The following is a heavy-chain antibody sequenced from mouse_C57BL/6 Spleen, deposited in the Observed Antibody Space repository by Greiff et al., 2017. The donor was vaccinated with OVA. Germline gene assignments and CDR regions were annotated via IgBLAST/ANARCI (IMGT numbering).Heavy chain of an antibody. CDR2: IYPGGGYT. J-gene: IGHJ2*01. V-gene: IGHV1-63*01. D-gene: IGHD2-3*01. CDR3: ARSDGYYGDY. CDR1: GYTFTNYW. Sequence: VQLQQSGAELVRPGTSVKMSCKASGYTFTNYWIGWAKQRPGHGLEWIGDIYPGGGYTNYNEKFKGKATLTADKSSSTAYMQFRSLTSEDSAIYYCARSDGYYGDYWGQGTTLTVSS.